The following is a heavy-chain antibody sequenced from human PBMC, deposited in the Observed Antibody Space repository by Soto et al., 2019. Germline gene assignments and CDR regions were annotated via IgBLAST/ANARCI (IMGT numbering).Heavy chain of an antibody. V-gene: IGHV4-39*01. CDR3: APLTVSLSGPYGIHV. Sequence: PSETLSLTCSVSGYSVSSSDYYWAWIRQPPGKGLEWIGSMFYSGLTYYNPSLKSRVTLSVDTSKNHFSVRLNSVTAADTAVYYCAPLTVSLSGPYGIHVWGQAITVTVS. D-gene: IGHD2-15*01. CDR1: GYSVSSSDYY. CDR2: MFYSGLT. J-gene: IGHJ6*02.